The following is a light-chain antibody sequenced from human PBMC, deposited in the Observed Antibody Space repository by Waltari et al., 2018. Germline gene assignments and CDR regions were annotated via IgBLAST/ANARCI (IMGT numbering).Light chain of an antibody. CDR3: CSYGGSFSSGYV. V-gene: IGLV2-11*01. CDR1: SSAIGDYHY. CDR2: DVS. J-gene: IGLJ1*01. Sequence: QSALTQPRSVSGSPGQSVTISCTGSSSAIGDYHYVSWYQQHPGKAPKFMIYDVSKRPSGVPDRFSGSKSGNTASLTISGLQTEDEADYYCCSYGGSFSSGYVFGSGTKVTVL.